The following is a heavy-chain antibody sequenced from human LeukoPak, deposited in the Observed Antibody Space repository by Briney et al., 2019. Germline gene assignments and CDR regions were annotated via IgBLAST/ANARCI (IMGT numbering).Heavy chain of an antibody. Sequence: PGGSLRLSCAASGFIFSIYAMSWVRQAPGKGLEWVSSISGSGGSTYYADSVKGRFTISRDNSKNTLYLQMISMRAADTAVYYCAKDRRAQTRLYAFDIWGQGTMVTVSS. V-gene: IGHV3-23*01. J-gene: IGHJ3*02. CDR3: AKDRRAQTRLYAFDI. CDR1: GFIFSIYA. CDR2: ISGSGGST.